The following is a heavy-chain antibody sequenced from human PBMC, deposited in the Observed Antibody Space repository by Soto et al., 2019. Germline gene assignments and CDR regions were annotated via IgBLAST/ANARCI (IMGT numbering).Heavy chain of an antibody. CDR3: ARGMTTVTTFDY. CDR2: IYHSGST. D-gene: IGHD4-4*01. J-gene: IGHJ4*02. CDR1: GGSISSGGYS. Sequence: SETLSLPCAVSGGSISSGGYSCSWIRQPPGKGLEWIGYIYHSGSTYYNPSLKSRVTISVDRSKNQFSLKLSSVTAADTAVYYCARGMTTVTTFDYWGQGTLVTVSS. V-gene: IGHV4-30-2*01.